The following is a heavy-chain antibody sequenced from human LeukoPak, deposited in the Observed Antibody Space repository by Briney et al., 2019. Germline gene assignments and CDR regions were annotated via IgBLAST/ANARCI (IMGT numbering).Heavy chain of an antibody. CDR2: ISYDGSNK. CDR1: GFTFSSYA. CDR3: ARDQEDSGWSFDY. V-gene: IGHV3-30-3*01. Sequence: GGSLRLSCAASGFTFSSYAMHWVRQAPGKGLEWVAVISYDGSNKYYADSVKGRFTISRDNSKNTLYLQMNSLRAEDTAVYYCARDQEDSGWSFDYWGQGTLVTVSS. D-gene: IGHD6-19*01. J-gene: IGHJ4*02.